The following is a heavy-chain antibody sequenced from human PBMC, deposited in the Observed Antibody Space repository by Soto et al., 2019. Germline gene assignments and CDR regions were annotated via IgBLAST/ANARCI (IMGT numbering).Heavy chain of an antibody. CDR3: ARDKDRQQLGGNYYYILDV. D-gene: IGHD3-3*02. V-gene: IGHV1-69*12. J-gene: IGHJ6*02. CDR1: GGTFSTSA. CDR2: IMPVFATP. Sequence: QVQLMQSGAEVKKPGSSVKVSCKASGGTFSTSAISWVRQAPGEGLEWVGGIMPVFATPDYAHKFQGRVTISADESTTTAYLELTSLTTDDTAVYYCARDKDRQQLGGNYYYILDVWGQGTAITVSS.